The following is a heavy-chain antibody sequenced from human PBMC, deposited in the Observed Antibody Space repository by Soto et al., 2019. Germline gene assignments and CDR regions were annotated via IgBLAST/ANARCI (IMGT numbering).Heavy chain of an antibody. CDR2: IYTSGST. V-gene: IGHV4-4*07. CDR1: GGSISSYY. D-gene: IGHD3-10*01. CDR3: ARVSGNYYGSGSYYPNNWFDP. Sequence: SETLSLTCTVSGGSISSYYWSWIRQPAGKGLEWIGRIYTSGSTNYNPSLKSRVTMSVDTSKNQFSLKLSSVTAADTAVYYCARVSGNYYGSGSYYPNNWFDPWGQGTLVTVSS. J-gene: IGHJ5*02.